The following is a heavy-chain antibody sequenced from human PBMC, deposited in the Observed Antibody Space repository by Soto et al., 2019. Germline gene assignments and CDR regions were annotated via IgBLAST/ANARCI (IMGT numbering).Heavy chain of an antibody. CDR1: GDSISSSNW. CDR2: IYYSGST. V-gene: IGHV4-4*02. J-gene: IGHJ4*02. Sequence: SETLSLTCSVSGDSISSSNWWSWVRQPPGKGLEWIGYIYYSGSTNYNPSLKSRVTISVDTSKNQFSLKLSSVTAADTAVYYCARGPVVTIIDYWGQGTLVTVSS. CDR3: ARGPVVTIIDY. D-gene: IGHD2-15*01.